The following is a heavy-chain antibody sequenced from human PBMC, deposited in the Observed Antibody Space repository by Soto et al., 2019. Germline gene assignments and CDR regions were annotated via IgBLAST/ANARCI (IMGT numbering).Heavy chain of an antibody. Sequence: SETLSLTCLVSGGSISSYDWSWIRQPPGKGLEWIGYIYYESTNYNPSLKSRVIISVDTSRNQFSLRLSSVTAADTAVYYCARAYYDTSGYSLDPWGQGTLVTVS. CDR2: IYYEST. J-gene: IGHJ5*02. CDR1: GGSISSYD. D-gene: IGHD3-22*01. CDR3: ARAYYDTSGYSLDP. V-gene: IGHV4-59*01.